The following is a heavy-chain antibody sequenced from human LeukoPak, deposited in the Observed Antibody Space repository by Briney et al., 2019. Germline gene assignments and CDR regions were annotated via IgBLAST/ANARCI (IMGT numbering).Heavy chain of an antibody. CDR2: ISSSSSYI. CDR3: ARGYDYGGYVVDY. CDR1: GFTFSSYS. J-gene: IGHJ4*02. D-gene: IGHD4-17*01. Sequence: GGSLRLSCAASGFTFSSYSMNWVRQAPGKGLEWVSSISSSSSYIYYADSVKGRFTISRDNAKNSLYLQMNSLRAEDTAVYYCARGYDYGGYVVDYWGQGTLVTVSS. V-gene: IGHV3-21*01.